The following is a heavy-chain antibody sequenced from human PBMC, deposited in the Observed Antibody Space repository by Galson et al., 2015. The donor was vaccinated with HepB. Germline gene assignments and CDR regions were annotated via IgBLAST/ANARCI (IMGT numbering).Heavy chain of an antibody. CDR1: GYSFTSYW. CDR2: IYPGDSDT. D-gene: IGHD5-18*01. Sequence: QSGAEVKKPGESLKISCKGSGYSFTSYWIGWVRQMPGKGLEWMGIIYPGDSDTRYSPSFQGQVTISADKSISTAYLQWSSLKASDTAMYYCARLEGVDTAMAPWSMDVWGQGTTVTVSS. V-gene: IGHV5-51*03. J-gene: IGHJ6*02. CDR3: ARLEGVDTAMAPWSMDV.